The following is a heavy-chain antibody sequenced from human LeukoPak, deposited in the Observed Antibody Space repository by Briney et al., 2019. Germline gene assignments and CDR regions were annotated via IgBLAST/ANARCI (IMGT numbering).Heavy chain of an antibody. Sequence: GGSLRLSCAASGFTFSSYWMSWVRRAPGKGLEWVANIKQDGSEKYFVDSVKGRFTISRDNAKNTLYLQMNSLRAEDTAVYYCARVSSSWYYYYYYMDVWGKGTTVTVSS. J-gene: IGHJ6*03. D-gene: IGHD6-13*01. CDR3: ARVSSSWYYYYYYMDV. V-gene: IGHV3-7*01. CDR2: IKQDGSEK. CDR1: GFTFSSYW.